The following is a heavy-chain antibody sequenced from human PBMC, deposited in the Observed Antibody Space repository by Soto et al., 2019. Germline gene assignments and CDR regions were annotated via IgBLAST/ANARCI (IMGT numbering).Heavy chain of an antibody. D-gene: IGHD3-16*02. Sequence: EASVKVSCKASGYTFTSYGISWVRQAPGQGLEWMGWISAYNGNTNYAQKLQGRVTMTTDTSTSTAYMELRSLRSDDTAVYYCASYPTPYYYYGMDVWGQGTTVTVSS. CDR2: ISAYNGNT. V-gene: IGHV1-18*01. CDR3: ASYPTPYYYYGMDV. CDR1: GYTFTSYG. J-gene: IGHJ6*02.